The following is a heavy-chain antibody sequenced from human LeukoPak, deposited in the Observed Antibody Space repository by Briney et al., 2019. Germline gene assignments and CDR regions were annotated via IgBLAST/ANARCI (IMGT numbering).Heavy chain of an antibody. CDR2: IIPIFGTA. CDR1: GGTFSSYA. Sequence: ASVKVSCKASGGTFSSYAISWVRQAPGQGLEWMGGIIPIFGTANYAQKFQGRVTITADESTSTAYMELSSLRSEDTAVYYCARAGRWVRAFDIRGQGTMVTVSS. CDR3: ARAGRWVRAFDI. V-gene: IGHV1-69*13. J-gene: IGHJ3*02. D-gene: IGHD4-23*01.